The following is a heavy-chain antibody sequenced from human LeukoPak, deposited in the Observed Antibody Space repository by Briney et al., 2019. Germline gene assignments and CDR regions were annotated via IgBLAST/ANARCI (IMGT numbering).Heavy chain of an antibody. CDR3: AKEPVAARRSGDYFDY. CDR2: LNGGGETT. V-gene: IGHV3-23*01. CDR1: GFTFSSYA. J-gene: IGHJ4*02. D-gene: IGHD6-6*01. Sequence: GRSLRLSCTASGFTFSSYAMSWVRQAPGKGLEWVSVLNGGGETTYYADSVKGRFTISRDNSKNTLYLQMNSLRVEDTAVYYCAKEPVAARRSGDYFDYWGQGTLVTVSS.